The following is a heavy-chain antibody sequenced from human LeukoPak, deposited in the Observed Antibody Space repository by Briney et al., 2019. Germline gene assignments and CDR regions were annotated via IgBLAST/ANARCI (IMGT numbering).Heavy chain of an antibody. CDR2: IYSGGST. V-gene: IGHV3-53*01. CDR1: GLTVSANY. CDR3: ARGSGGYDY. Sequence: GGSLRLSCAASGLTVSANYMSWVRQAPGKGLEWVSVIYSGGSTYYADSVKGRFTISRDNAKNTLYLQMNSLRAEDTAVYYCARGSGGYDYWGQGTLVTVSS. D-gene: IGHD1-1*01. J-gene: IGHJ4*02.